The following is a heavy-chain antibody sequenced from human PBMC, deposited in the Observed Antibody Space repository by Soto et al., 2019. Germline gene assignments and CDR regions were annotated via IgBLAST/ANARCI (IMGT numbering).Heavy chain of an antibody. V-gene: IGHV3-48*01. CDR2: ISSSGATI. Sequence: GGSLRLSCAASEFTFSTYSMNWVRQAPGKGLEWVSNISSSGATIYYADSVKGRFTISRDNAKNSLYLQMNSLRAEDTAVYYCARVMRVASNMNVWGKGTTVTVSS. D-gene: IGHD2-15*01. CDR1: EFTFSTYS. CDR3: ARVMRVASNMNV. J-gene: IGHJ6*03.